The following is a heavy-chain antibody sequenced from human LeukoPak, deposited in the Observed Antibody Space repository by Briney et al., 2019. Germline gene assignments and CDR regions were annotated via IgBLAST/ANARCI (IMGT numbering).Heavy chain of an antibody. D-gene: IGHD3-10*01. CDR1: GFTFSSFE. J-gene: IGHJ6*03. V-gene: IGHV3-48*03. CDR2: ISSSGSTI. Sequence: GGSLRLSCAASGFTFSSFEMNWVRQAPGKGLEWVSYISSSGSTIYYADSVKGRFTISRDNAKNSLYLQMNSLRAEDTAIYYCARAEGVRGVDRMYYYYMDVWGKGTTVTVSS. CDR3: ARAEGVRGVDRMYYYYMDV.